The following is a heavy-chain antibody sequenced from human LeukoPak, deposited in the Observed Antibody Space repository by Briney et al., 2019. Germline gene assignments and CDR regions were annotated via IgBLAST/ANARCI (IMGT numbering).Heavy chain of an antibody. V-gene: IGHV3-30-3*01. CDR2: ISYDGSNK. CDR1: GFTFSSYA. J-gene: IGHJ3*02. CDR3: AKDFGGLRVDDAFDI. Sequence: PGGSLRLSCAASGFTFSSYAMHWVRQAPGKGLEWVAVISYDGSNKYYADSVKGRFTISRDNSKNTLYLQMNSLRAEDTAVYYCAKDFGGLRVDDAFDIWGQGTMVTVSS. D-gene: IGHD3-10*01.